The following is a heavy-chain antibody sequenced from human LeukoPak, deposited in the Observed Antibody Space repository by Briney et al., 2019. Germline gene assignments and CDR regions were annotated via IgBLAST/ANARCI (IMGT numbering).Heavy chain of an antibody. CDR3: ARESRGYDILY. Sequence: PSETLSLTCTVSNYSITSGYYWGWIRQPPGKGLEWIGSIYHSGTTYYNPSLKSRVTISVDTSKNQFSLNLSSVTAADTAVYYCARESRGYDILYWGQGTLVTVSS. CDR2: IYHSGTT. J-gene: IGHJ4*02. CDR1: NYSITSGYY. D-gene: IGHD3-9*01. V-gene: IGHV4-38-2*02.